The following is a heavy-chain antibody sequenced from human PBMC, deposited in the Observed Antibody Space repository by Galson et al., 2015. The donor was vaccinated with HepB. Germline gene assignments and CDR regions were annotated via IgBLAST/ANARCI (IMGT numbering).Heavy chain of an antibody. D-gene: IGHD5-12*01. J-gene: IGHJ6*02. CDR2: INSDGSST. V-gene: IGHV3-74*01. Sequence: SLRLSCAASGFTFSSYWMHWVRQAPGKGLVWVSRINSDGSSTSYADSVKGRFTISRDNAKNTLYLQVNSLRAEDTAVYYCAREGGYTYYYYYGMDVWGQGTTVTVSS. CDR3: AREGGYTYYYYYGMDV. CDR1: GFTFSSYW.